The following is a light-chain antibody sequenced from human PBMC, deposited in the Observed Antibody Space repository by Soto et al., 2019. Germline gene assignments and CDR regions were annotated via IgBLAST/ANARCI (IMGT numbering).Light chain of an antibody. Sequence: QSVLTQPPSASGTPGQRVTISCSGSSSNIGTNYVYWYQQLPGTAPKLVIYRNNQRPSGVPDRFSGSKSGTSASLAISGLRSEDEADYYCAAWDDSLSGRGVFGGGTKVTV. J-gene: IGLJ2*01. CDR2: RNN. V-gene: IGLV1-47*01. CDR3: AAWDDSLSGRGV. CDR1: SSNIGTNY.